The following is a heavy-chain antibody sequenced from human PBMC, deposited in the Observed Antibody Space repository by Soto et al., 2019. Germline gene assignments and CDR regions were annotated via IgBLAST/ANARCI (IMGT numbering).Heavy chain of an antibody. CDR1: GLTVSTNY. CDR3: ARVTTLACDY. D-gene: IGHD3-22*01. J-gene: IGHJ4*02. Sequence: GGSLRLSCTASGLTVSTNYMNWVRQAPGKGLEWVSIIYSDGRTYHADSVKGRFTISRDNSKNMLYLQMNSLRTEDTAVYFCARVTTLACDYWGQGTLVTVSS. CDR2: IYSDGRT. V-gene: IGHV3-66*01.